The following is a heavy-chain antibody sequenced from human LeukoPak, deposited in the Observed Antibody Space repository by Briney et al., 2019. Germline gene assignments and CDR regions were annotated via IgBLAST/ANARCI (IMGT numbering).Heavy chain of an antibody. CDR2: INPSDGST. V-gene: IGHV1-46*01. CDR1: GDTFTTYY. CDR3: ARHSLPGTTPFDL. J-gene: IGHJ4*02. D-gene: IGHD1-1*01. Sequence: ASVKVSCKASGDTFTTYYMHWVRQAPGQGPEWVGVINPSDGSTSYAQKFQGRVTMTRDTSTSTVYMDLSSLRSDDTAVYSCARHSLPGTTPFDLWGQGTLVTVSS.